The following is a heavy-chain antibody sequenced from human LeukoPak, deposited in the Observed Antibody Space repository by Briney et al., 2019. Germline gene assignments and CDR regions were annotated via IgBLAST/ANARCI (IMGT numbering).Heavy chain of an antibody. J-gene: IGHJ2*01. Sequence: PSETLSLTCTVSGGSISSSSYYWGWIRQPPGKGLEWIGSIYYSGSTYYNPSLKSRVTISVDTSKNQFSLKLSSVTAADTAVYYCARGRIAAAGTRWYFDLWGRGTLVTVSS. V-gene: IGHV4-39*01. D-gene: IGHD6-13*01. CDR3: ARGRIAAAGTRWYFDL. CDR1: GGSISSSSYY. CDR2: IYYSGST.